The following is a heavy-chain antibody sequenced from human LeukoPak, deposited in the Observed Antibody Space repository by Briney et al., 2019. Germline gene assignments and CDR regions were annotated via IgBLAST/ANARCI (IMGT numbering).Heavy chain of an antibody. V-gene: IGHV1-69*05. D-gene: IGHD2-2*01. Sequence: GASVKVSCKASGGTFSSYAISWVRQAPGQGLEWMGGIIPIFGTANYAQKFQGRVTITTDESTSTAYMELSSLRSEDTAVYYCARDVTCSSTSCRNGYNWFDPWGQGTLVTVSS. CDR3: ARDVTCSSTSCRNGYNWFDP. CDR2: IIPIFGTA. J-gene: IGHJ5*02. CDR1: GGTFSSYA.